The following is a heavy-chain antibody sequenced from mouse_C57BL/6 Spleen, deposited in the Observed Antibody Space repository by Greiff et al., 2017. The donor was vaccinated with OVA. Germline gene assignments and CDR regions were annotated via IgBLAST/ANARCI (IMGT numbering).Heavy chain of an antibody. CDR1: GFTFSDYG. D-gene: IGHD4-1*01. V-gene: IGHV5-17*01. J-gene: IGHJ3*01. CDR2: ISSGSSTI. Sequence: EVKLMESGGGLVKPGGSLKLSCAASGFTFSDYGMHWVRQAPEKGLEWVAYISSGSSTIYYADTVKGRFTISRDNAKNTLFLQMTSLRSEDTAMYYCARGKTAWFAYWGQGTLVTVSA. CDR3: ARGKTAWFAY.